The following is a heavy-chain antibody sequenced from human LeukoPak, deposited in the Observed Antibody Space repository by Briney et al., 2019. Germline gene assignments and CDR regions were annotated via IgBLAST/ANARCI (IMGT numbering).Heavy chain of an antibody. CDR1: GFTFSSYS. Sequence: PGGSLRLSCAASGFTFSSYSMNWVGKAPGKGLEWVSSISSSSSYIYYADSVKGRFTISRDNAKNSLYLQMNSLRAEDTAVYYCARGSGSSSQQTRDYWGQGTLVTVSS. V-gene: IGHV3-21*01. J-gene: IGHJ4*02. CDR3: ARGSGSSSQQTRDY. CDR2: ISSSSSYI. D-gene: IGHD6-13*01.